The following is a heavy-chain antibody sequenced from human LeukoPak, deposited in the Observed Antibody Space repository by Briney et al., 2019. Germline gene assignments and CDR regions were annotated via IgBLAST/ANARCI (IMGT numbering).Heavy chain of an antibody. CDR3: ARFGVDYDMDV. D-gene: IGHD3-16*01. CDR2: IHYSGGP. CDR1: GGSISGHY. J-gene: IGHJ6*02. V-gene: IGHV4-59*11. Sequence: SETLSLTCTVSGGSISGHYWTWIRQPPGKGLEWIGQIHYSGGPDYNPSLKSRVTISVDTSKNQLSLKVTSVTGADTAVYHCARFGVDYDMDVWGQGTTVTVSS.